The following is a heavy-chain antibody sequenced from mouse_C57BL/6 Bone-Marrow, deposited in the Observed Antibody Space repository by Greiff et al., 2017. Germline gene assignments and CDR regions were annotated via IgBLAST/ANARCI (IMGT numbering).Heavy chain of an antibody. V-gene: IGHV7-3*01. Sequence: EVKVIESGGGLVQPGGSLSLSCAASGFTFTDYYMSWVRQPPGKALEWLGFIRNKANGYTTDYGASVQGRFAISRANSQSILYLQMNALRAEDSATYDCARWVGRGMSYYYAMDDWGQGTSVTVSS. J-gene: IGHJ4*01. CDR2: IRNKANGYTT. D-gene: IGHD1-1*02. CDR1: GFTFTDYY. CDR3: ARWVGRGMSYYYAMDD.